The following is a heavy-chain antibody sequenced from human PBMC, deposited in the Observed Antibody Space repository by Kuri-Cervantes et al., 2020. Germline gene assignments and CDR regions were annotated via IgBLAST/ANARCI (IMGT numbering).Heavy chain of an antibody. CDR2: INPNSGGT. Sequence: ASVKVSCKASGYTFTGYYMHWVRQAPGQGLEWMGWINPNSGGTNYAQKFQGRVTMTRDTSTSTVYMELSSLRSEDTAVYYCARDVAVAGSNWFDPWGQGTLVTVSS. CDR1: GYTFTGYY. CDR3: ARDVAVAGSNWFDP. D-gene: IGHD6-19*01. V-gene: IGHV1-2*02. J-gene: IGHJ5*02.